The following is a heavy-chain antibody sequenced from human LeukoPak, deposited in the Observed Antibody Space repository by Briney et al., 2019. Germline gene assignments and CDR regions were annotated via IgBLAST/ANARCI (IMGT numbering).Heavy chain of an antibody. Sequence: SETLSLTCTVSGGSISSYYWSWIRQPPGKGPEWIGYIYYSGSTNYNPSLKSRVTISVDTSKNQFSLKLSSVTAADTAVYYCARIIDDYGDYIAGSFDYWGQGTLVTVSS. CDR2: IYYSGST. V-gene: IGHV4-59*01. J-gene: IGHJ4*02. CDR3: ARIIDDYGDYIAGSFDY. D-gene: IGHD4-17*01. CDR1: GGSISSYY.